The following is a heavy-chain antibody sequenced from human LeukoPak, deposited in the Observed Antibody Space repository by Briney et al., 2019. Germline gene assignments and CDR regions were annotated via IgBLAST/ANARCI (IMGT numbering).Heavy chain of an antibody. CDR1: GFTFSIYG. Sequence: GGSLRLSCAASGFTFSIYGMGWVRQAPGKGLEWVSVIYSGGSTYYADSVKGRFTISRDNSKNTLYLQMNSLRAEDTAVYYCARGVGPYYYYYMDVWGKGTTVTISS. CDR2: IYSGGST. J-gene: IGHJ6*03. V-gene: IGHV3-53*01. CDR3: ARGVGPYYYYYMDV.